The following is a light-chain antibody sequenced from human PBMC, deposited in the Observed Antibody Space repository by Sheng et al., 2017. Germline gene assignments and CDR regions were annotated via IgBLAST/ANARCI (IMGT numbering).Light chain of an antibody. CDR3: QQRTTWPQT. CDR1: QSVSSN. V-gene: IGKV3-11*01. Sequence: EIVMTQSPATLSVSPGERATLSCRASQSVSSNLAWYQQKPGQAPRLLIYDASNRATGIPARFSGSGSGTDFTLTISSLEPEDFAVYYCQQRTTWPQTFGGGTKVEIK. CDR2: DAS. J-gene: IGKJ4*01.